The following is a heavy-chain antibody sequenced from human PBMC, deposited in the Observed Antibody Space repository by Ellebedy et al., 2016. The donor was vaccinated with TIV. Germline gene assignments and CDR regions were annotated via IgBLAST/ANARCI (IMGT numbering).Heavy chain of an antibody. CDR3: VKEGVGYCSGGSCYSWTVSYYFDY. V-gene: IGHV3-7*01. Sequence: GESLKISXAASGFTFSSYWMSWVRQAPEKGLEWVANIKQDGSEKYYVDSVKGRFTISRDNAKNTLYLQMSSLRAEDTAVYYCVKEGVGYCSGGSCYSWTVSYYFDYWGQGTLVTVSS. D-gene: IGHD2-15*01. CDR2: IKQDGSEK. CDR1: GFTFSSYW. J-gene: IGHJ4*02.